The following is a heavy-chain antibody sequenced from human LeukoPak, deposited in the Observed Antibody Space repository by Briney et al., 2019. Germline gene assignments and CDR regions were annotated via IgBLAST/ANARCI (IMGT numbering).Heavy chain of an antibody. V-gene: IGHV3-74*01. D-gene: IGHD2-15*01. CDR1: GFTFSTYW. CDR2: INSDGSST. CDR3: ARSLGYCSAGSCFPFDY. J-gene: IGHJ4*02. Sequence: GGSLRLSCAASGFTFSTYWMHWVRQAPGMGLVWVSRINSDGSSTTYADSVKGRFTISRDNAKNTLSLQMNSLRAEDTAVYYCARSLGYCSAGSCFPFDYWGQGTLVTVSS.